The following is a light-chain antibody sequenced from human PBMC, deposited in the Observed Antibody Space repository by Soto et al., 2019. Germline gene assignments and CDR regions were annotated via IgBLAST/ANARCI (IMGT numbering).Light chain of an antibody. J-gene: IGKJ1*01. CDR2: GTS. CDR3: QQYGSSGT. CDR1: QTVSSH. V-gene: IGKV3-15*01. Sequence: EVMMTQSPVTLSVSLGQRATLSCRASQTVSSHIAWYQQKPGQAPRLLIYGTSTRAGGVPARFSGGGSGTEFTLTITSLQSEDFAVYYCQQYGSSGTFGQGGKVDVK.